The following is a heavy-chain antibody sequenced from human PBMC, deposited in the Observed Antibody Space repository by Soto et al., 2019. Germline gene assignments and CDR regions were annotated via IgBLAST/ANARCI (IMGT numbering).Heavy chain of an antibody. CDR1: GCTFSDYY. Sequence: GGTLRLSCAVSGCTFSDYYMSWICQAPRKGLEWVSYICSSGSTIYYADSVKGRFPISRENAKNSLYLQMNSLRAEDTAVYYCASLAAAGTYNWFDPWGQGTLVTVSS. V-gene: IGHV3-11*01. J-gene: IGHJ5*02. CDR3: ASLAAAGTYNWFDP. D-gene: IGHD6-13*01. CDR2: ICSSGSTI.